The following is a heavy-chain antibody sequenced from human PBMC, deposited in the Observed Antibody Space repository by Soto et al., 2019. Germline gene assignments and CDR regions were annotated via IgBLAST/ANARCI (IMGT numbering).Heavy chain of an antibody. Sequence: QLQLQESGSGLVKPSQTLSLTCAVSGGSISSGGYSWSWIRQPPGKGLEWIGYIYHSGSTYYNPSLKSRVTISVDRSKNQFSLKLSSVTAADTAVYYCARGHGGNRLGNWFDPWGQGTLVTVSS. D-gene: IGHD3-16*01. CDR1: GGSISSGGYS. CDR3: ARGHGGNRLGNWFDP. J-gene: IGHJ5*02. CDR2: IYHSGST. V-gene: IGHV4-30-2*01.